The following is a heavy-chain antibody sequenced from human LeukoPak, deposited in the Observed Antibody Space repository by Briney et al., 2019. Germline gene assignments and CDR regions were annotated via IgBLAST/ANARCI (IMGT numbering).Heavy chain of an antibody. J-gene: IGHJ5*02. Sequence: GGSLRLSCAASAFTFSSYWMHWVRQAPGKGLVWVSHISSDGSTRSYADSVKGRFTISRDNTNNTLYLQMTSLRAEDTAVYYCARDRGGGNDHWGQGTLVTVSS. D-gene: IGHD3-10*01. V-gene: IGHV3-74*01. CDR2: ISSDGSTR. CDR3: ARDRGGGNDH. CDR1: AFTFSSYW.